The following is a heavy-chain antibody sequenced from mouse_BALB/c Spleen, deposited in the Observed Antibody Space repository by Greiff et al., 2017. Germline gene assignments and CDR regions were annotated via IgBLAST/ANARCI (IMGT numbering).Heavy chain of an antibody. D-gene: IGHD2-2*01. V-gene: IGHV2-9*02. Sequence: VKLMESGPGLVAPSQSLSITCTASGFSLTSYGVHWVRQPPGKGLEWLGEIWAGGSTNYNSALMSRLCISNDNSKSQVFVKMNSLQTDDTAMYYCARVEDGYGAYWGQGTLVTVSA. CDR2: IWAGGST. CDR3: ARVEDGYGAY. CDR1: GFSLTSYG. J-gene: IGHJ3*01.